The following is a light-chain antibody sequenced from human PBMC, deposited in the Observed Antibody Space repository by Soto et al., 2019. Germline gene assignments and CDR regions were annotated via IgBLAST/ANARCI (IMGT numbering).Light chain of an antibody. CDR3: QQYNSYSPIT. V-gene: IGKV1-5*01. Sequence: DIQMTQSPSTLAASVGDRVTITCRASQSISSWLAWYQKKPGKAPKLMXYDASSLESGVPSRFSGSGSGTEFTLTISSLQPDDFATYYCQQYNSYSPITFGQETRLEIK. CDR2: DAS. J-gene: IGKJ5*01. CDR1: QSISSW.